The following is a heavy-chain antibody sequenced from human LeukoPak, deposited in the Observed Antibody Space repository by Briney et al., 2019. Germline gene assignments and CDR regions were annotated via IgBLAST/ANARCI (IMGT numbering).Heavy chain of an antibody. CDR1: GGSINSNNYY. V-gene: IGHV4-39*02. D-gene: IGHD1-26*01. CDR3: ARTPSGSYYGYFDY. CDR2: IYFTGRI. J-gene: IGHJ4*02. Sequence: NPSETLSLTCTVSGGSINSNNYYWGWIRQPPGKGLEWIGSIYFTGRIYYNASLKSRVTVSLDTSKNHFSLKLNSVTAADTAVYYCARTPSGSYYGYFDYWGQGTLVTVSS.